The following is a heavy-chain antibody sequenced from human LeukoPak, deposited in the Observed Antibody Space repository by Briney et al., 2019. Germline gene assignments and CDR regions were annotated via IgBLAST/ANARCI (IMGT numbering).Heavy chain of an antibody. J-gene: IGHJ1*01. Sequence: SETLSLTCTVSGVSISSSSYYWGWIRQPPGKGLEWIGSIYYSGSTYYNPSLKSRVTISVDTSKNQFSLKLSSVTAADTAVYYCATSTGNGGSFYFQDWGQGTLVTVSS. CDR2: IYYSGST. CDR1: GVSISSSSYY. D-gene: IGHD3-16*01. CDR3: ATSTGNGGSFYFQD. V-gene: IGHV4-39*01.